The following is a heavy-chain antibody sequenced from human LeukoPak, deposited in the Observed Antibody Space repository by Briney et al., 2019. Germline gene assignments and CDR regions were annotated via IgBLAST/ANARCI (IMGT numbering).Heavy chain of an antibody. D-gene: IGHD7-27*01. J-gene: IGHJ4*02. Sequence: ASVKVSCKASGFTFTAYYMHWVRQAPGQGLEWMGWVNPNSGGTNYAQKFQGRVTMTRDTSISTAYMELSRLRSDDTAVYYCARGPHWDPHFDYWGQGTLVTVSS. CDR3: ARGPHWDPHFDY. CDR1: GFTFTAYY. CDR2: VNPNSGGT. V-gene: IGHV1-2*02.